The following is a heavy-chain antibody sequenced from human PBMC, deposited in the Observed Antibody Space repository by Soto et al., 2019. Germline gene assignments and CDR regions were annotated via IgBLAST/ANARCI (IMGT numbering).Heavy chain of an antibody. CDR2: ISYDGGNK. D-gene: IGHD3-3*01. Sequence: PGGSLRLSCAASGFTFSGYGMHWVRQAPGKGLEWVAVISYDGGNKYYADSVKGRFTISRDNSKNTLYLQMNSLRAEDTAIYYCAKAGIVTIFGVVPPYYYYYMDVWGKGTTVTVSS. V-gene: IGHV3-30*18. CDR1: GFTFSGYG. J-gene: IGHJ6*03. CDR3: AKAGIVTIFGVVPPYYYYYMDV.